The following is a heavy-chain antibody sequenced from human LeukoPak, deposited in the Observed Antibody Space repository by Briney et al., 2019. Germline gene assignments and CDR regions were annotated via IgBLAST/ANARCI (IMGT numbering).Heavy chain of an antibody. CDR2: IDWDDDK. D-gene: IGHD6-13*01. J-gene: IGHJ3*02. Sequence: SGPTLVNPTQTLTLTCTFSGFSLSTSGMCVSWIRQPPGKALEWLARIDWDDDKYYSTSLKTRLTISKDTSKNQVVLTMTNMDPVDTATYYCARDFIAAAGHDAFDIWGQGTMVTVSS. CDR3: ARDFIAAAGHDAFDI. CDR1: GFSLSTSGMC. V-gene: IGHV2-70*11.